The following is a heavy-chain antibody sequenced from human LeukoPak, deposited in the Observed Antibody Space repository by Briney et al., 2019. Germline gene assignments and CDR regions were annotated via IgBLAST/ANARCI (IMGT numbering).Heavy chain of an antibody. D-gene: IGHD3-22*01. V-gene: IGHV3-7*03. CDR1: SGYW. Sequence: GGSLRLSCAAFSGYWMTWVRQAPGKGLEWVANIKQDGSEKYYVDSVKGRFTISRDNAKNSLFLQMSSLKTEDTALYYCIASSGSDAFDIWGQGTMVTVSS. J-gene: IGHJ3*02. CDR2: IKQDGSEK. CDR3: IASSGSDAFDI.